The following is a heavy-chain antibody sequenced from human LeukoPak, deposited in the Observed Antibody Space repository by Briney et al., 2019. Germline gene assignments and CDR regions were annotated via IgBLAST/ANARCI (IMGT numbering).Heavy chain of an antibody. J-gene: IGHJ4*02. D-gene: IGHD5-18*01. CDR2: IRFDGSNT. CDR3: ARGYGESHFDS. Sequence: GGSLRLSCAASGFTFCSYGVHWVRQAPGKGQEWVAFIRFDGSNTYYADSVKGRFTISRDNSNNTLYLQMNSLRVEDTAVYYCARGYGESHFDSWGRGSLVTVSS. CDR1: GFTFCSYG. V-gene: IGHV3-30*02.